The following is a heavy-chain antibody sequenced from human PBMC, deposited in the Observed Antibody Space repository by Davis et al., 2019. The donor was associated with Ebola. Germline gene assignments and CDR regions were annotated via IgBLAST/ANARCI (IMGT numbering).Heavy chain of an antibody. CDR1: GFTFSSYS. D-gene: IGHD3-3*01. V-gene: IGHV3-48*02. CDR3: ARRRFLESFYYYYGMDV. Sequence: GESLKISCAASGFTFSSYSMNWVRQAPGKGLEWVSYISSSSSTIYYADSVKGRFTISRDNAKNSLYLQMNSLRDEDTAVYYCARRRFLESFYYYYGMDVWGQGTTVTVSS. J-gene: IGHJ6*02. CDR2: ISSSSSTI.